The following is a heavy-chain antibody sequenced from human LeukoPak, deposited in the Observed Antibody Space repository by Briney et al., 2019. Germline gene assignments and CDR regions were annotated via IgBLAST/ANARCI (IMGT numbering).Heavy chain of an antibody. CDR3: AKGVSITIDPIDY. CDR1: GFTFDDYA. CDR2: ISWNSGSI. J-gene: IGHJ4*02. D-gene: IGHD3-3*01. Sequence: PGGSLRLSCAASGFTFDDYAMHWVRQAPGKGLEWVSGISWNSGSIGYADSVKGRFTISRDNAKNSLYLQMNSLRAEDTALYYCAKGVSITIDPIDYWGQGTLVTVS. V-gene: IGHV3-9*01.